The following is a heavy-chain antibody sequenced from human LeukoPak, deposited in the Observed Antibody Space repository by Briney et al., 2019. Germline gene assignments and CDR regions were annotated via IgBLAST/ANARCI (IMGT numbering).Heavy chain of an antibody. CDR2: IYPDDSDT. CDR3: ASLARRVYVEYYFDY. CDR1: GYSFTSYW. D-gene: IGHD2-8*01. Sequence: GESLKISCKGSGYSFTSYWIGWVRQMPGKGLEWMGVIYPDDSDTCFSPSFQGQVTMSADKSITTAYLQWSSLKASDTAMYYCASLARRVYVEYYFDYWGQGTLVTVSS. J-gene: IGHJ4*02. V-gene: IGHV5-51*01.